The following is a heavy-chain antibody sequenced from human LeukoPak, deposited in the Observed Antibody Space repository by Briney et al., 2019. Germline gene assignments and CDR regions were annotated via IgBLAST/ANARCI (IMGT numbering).Heavy chain of an antibody. CDR1: GGSISNSDW. D-gene: IGHD5-18*01. J-gene: IGHJ4*02. Sequence: PSETLSLTCAVYGGSISNSDWWSWVRQPPGKGLEWIGEIYHTGSTNYNPSLKSRVTISVDKSKNQFSLNLSSVTAADTAVYYCARRIQLWPYYFDYWGQGTLVTVSS. V-gene: IGHV4-4*02. CDR2: IYHTGST. CDR3: ARRIQLWPYYFDY.